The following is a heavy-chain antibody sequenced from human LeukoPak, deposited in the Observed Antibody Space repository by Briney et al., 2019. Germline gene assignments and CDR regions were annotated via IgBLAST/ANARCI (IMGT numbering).Heavy chain of an antibody. Sequence: GGSLRLSCAASGFTYSSYAMSWVRQAPGKGQERVSAISGSGGSTYYADSVKGRFTISRDNSKNTLYLQMNSLRAEDTAVYYCARTPLEWLSLDYWGQGTLVTVSS. D-gene: IGHD3-3*01. CDR1: GFTYSSYA. CDR2: ISGSGGST. V-gene: IGHV3-23*01. J-gene: IGHJ4*01. CDR3: ARTPLEWLSLDY.